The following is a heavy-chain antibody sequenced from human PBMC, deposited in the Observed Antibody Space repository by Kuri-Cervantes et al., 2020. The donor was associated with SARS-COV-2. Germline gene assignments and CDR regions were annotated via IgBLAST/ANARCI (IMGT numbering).Heavy chain of an antibody. CDR1: GFPFTSSA. Sequence: SVKVSCKASGFPFTSSAMQWVRRARGQRLEWIGWIVVGSGNTNYAQKFQERVTITRDMSTSTAYRELSSLRSEDMAVYYCAAALIDAFDIWGQGTMVTVSS. CDR3: AAALIDAFDI. V-gene: IGHV1-58*02. CDR2: IVVGSGNT. J-gene: IGHJ3*02.